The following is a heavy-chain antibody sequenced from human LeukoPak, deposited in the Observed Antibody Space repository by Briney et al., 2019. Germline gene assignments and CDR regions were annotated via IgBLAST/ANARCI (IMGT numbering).Heavy chain of an antibody. Sequence: GGSLRLSCVASGFTFSSYSMNWVRQAPGKGLEWLSSINSRGSGEYYADSVKGRFTISRDNAKNSLYLQMNSLRVDETAVYYCAREGSIVPHQDLDSWGQGSLVTVSS. CDR1: GFTFSSYS. CDR2: INSRGSGE. CDR3: AREGSIVPHQDLDS. V-gene: IGHV3-21*01. D-gene: IGHD2-8*01. J-gene: IGHJ4*02.